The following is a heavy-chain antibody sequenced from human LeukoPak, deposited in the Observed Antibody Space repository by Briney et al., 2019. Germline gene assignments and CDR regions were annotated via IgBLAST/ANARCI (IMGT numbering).Heavy chain of an antibody. CDR2: IYYSGST. D-gene: IGHD2-2*01. Sequence: SETLSLTCTVSGGSISSSSYYWGWIRHPPGKGLEWFGRIYYSGSTYYNPSLKSRVTISVDTSKNQFSLKLSSVTAADTAVYYCARALQDIVVVPAAAFDYWGQGTLVTVSS. J-gene: IGHJ4*02. CDR1: GGSISSSSYY. CDR3: ARALQDIVVVPAAAFDY. V-gene: IGHV4-39*01.